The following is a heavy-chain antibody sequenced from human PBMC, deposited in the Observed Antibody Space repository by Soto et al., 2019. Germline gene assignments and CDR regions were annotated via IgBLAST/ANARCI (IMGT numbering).Heavy chain of an antibody. J-gene: IGHJ6*02. CDR2: ISYDGSNK. CDR1: GFTFSSYA. V-gene: IGHV3-30-3*01. Sequence: GESLRLSCAAYGFTFSSYAMHWVRQAPGKGLEWVAVISYDGSNKYYADSVKGRFTISRDNSKNTLYLQMNSLRAEDTAVYYCARDLVGCSGGSCYYYGMDVWGQGTTVTVSS. D-gene: IGHD2-15*01. CDR3: ARDLVGCSGGSCYYYGMDV.